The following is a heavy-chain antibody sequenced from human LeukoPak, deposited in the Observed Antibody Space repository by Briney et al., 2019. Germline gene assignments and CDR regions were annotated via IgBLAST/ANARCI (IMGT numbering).Heavy chain of an antibody. D-gene: IGHD6-13*01. Sequence: GGSLRLSCAASGFTFSSYSMNWVRQAPGKGLEWVSSISSSSSYIYYADSVKGRFTVSRDNAEKSVYLQMNNLRAEDTAVYYCARVPDGSSWYSPPTIDYWGQGTLVTVSS. J-gene: IGHJ4*02. V-gene: IGHV3-21*01. CDR3: ARVPDGSSWYSPPTIDY. CDR2: ISSSSSYI. CDR1: GFTFSSYS.